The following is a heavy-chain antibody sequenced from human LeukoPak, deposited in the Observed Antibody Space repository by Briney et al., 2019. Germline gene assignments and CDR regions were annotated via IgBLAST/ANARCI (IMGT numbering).Heavy chain of an antibody. J-gene: IGHJ2*01. CDR2: INPNSGGT. D-gene: IGHD4-17*01. CDR1: GYTFIDYY. V-gene: IGHV1-2*02. Sequence: ASVKVSCKASGYTFIDYYINWVRQAPGEGLEWMGWINPNSGGTNYAQKFQGSVTMTRDTSISTAYMELTRLNSDDTAVYYCAKNMGYGDYWYFDLWGRGTLVTVSS. CDR3: AKNMGYGDYWYFDL.